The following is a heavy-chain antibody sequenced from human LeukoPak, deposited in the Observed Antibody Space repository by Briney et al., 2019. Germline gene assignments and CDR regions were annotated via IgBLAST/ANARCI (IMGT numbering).Heavy chain of an antibody. J-gene: IGHJ4*02. V-gene: IGHV3-48*01. Sequence: GGSLRLSCAASGFSFTAYSMNRFRQAPGRGLEWISYIGPGGDIYYADSVTGRFTVSRDTAKNSLYLQMNGLRIEDTAVYYCARRFDSWGQGTLVTVSS. CDR1: GFSFTAYS. CDR2: IGPGGDI. CDR3: ARRFDS.